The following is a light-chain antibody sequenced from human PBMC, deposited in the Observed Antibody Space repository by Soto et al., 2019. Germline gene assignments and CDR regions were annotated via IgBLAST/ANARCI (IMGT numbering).Light chain of an antibody. V-gene: IGKV3-15*01. CDR3: QQYNNWPPIT. J-gene: IGKJ5*01. Sequence: IVLTQSPGTLSLAPGARATLSCRASQSVSSSYLAWYQQKPGQAPRLLIYGASTRATGIPARFSGSGSGTEFTLTIRSLQSEDLAVYYCQQYNNWPPITFGQGTRLEIK. CDR2: GAS. CDR1: QSVSSSY.